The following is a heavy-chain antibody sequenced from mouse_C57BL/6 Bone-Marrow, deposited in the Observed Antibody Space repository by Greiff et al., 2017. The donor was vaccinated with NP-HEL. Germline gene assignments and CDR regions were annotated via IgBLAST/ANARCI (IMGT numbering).Heavy chain of an antibody. CDR2: IYPGDGDT. CDR1: GYEFSNYW. Sequence: QVQLKQSGAELVKPGASVTISCKASGYEFSNYWMNWVKQRPGKGLEWIGQIYPGDGDTNYNGKFKDKATLTADKSSSPAYMQLSRLTSEDSAVYFCARGAYWGQGTLVTVSA. CDR3: ARGAY. V-gene: IGHV1-80*01. J-gene: IGHJ3*01.